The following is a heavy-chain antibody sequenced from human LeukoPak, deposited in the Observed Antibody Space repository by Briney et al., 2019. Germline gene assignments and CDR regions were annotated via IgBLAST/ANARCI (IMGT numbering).Heavy chain of an antibody. CDR2: IKEDGSQQ. CDR3: ARDRGWLQHDY. V-gene: IGHV3-7*01. D-gene: IGHD5-24*01. J-gene: IGHJ4*02. CDR1: AFIFNNAW. Sequence: GGSLRLSCATSAFIFNNAWMTWVRQAPGKGLEWVAMIKEDGSQQYYGDSVKGRFTISRDNAKNSLYLQMNSLRAEDTAVYYCARDRGWLQHDYWGQGTLVTVSS.